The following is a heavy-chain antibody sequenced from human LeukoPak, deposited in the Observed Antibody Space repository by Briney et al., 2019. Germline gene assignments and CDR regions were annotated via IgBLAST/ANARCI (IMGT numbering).Heavy chain of an antibody. J-gene: IGHJ6*02. CDR2: ISAYNGNT. Sequence: ASVKVSCKASGYTFTSYGISWVRQAPGQGLEWMGWISAYNGNTNYSQKLQGRVTMTTDTSTSTAYMELRSLRSDDTAVYYCARDSAPPNRPYDFWSGYYSGPTSYGMDVWGQGTTVTVSS. CDR3: ARDSAPPNRPYDFWSGYYSGPTSYGMDV. CDR1: GYTFTSYG. V-gene: IGHV1-18*01. D-gene: IGHD3-3*01.